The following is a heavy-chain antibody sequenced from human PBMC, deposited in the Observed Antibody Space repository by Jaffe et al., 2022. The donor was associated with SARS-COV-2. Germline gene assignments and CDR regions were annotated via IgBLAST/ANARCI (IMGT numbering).Heavy chain of an antibody. CDR3: AKASDYYDITPVGMDV. CDR1: GFTFSSYG. J-gene: IGHJ6*02. V-gene: IGHV3-30*18. D-gene: IGHD3-22*01. Sequence: QVQLVESGGGVVQPGRSLRLSCAASGFTFSSYGMHWVRQAPGKGLEWVAVISYDGSNKYYADSVKGRFTISRDNSKNTLYLQMNSLRAEDTAVYYCAKASDYYDITPVGMDVWGQGTTVTVSS. CDR2: ISYDGSNK.